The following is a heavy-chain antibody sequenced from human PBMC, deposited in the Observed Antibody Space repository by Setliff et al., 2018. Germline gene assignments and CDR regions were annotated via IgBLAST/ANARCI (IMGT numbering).Heavy chain of an antibody. Sequence: SETLSLTCTVSGGSISSGSYYWSWIRQPAGKGLEWIGRIYTSGSTNYNPSLKSRVTISVDTSKNQFSLKLSSVTAADTAVYYCARVRRGGYYGSGSSPFDYWGQGTLVTV. CDR3: ARVRRGGYYGSGSSPFDY. V-gene: IGHV4-61*02. J-gene: IGHJ4*02. D-gene: IGHD3-10*01. CDR2: IYTSGST. CDR1: GGSISSGSYY.